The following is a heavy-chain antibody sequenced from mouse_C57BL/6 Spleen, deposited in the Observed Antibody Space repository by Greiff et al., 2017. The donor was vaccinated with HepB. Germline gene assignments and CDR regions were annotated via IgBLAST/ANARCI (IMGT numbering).Heavy chain of an antibody. Sequence: QVQLQQPGAELVKPGASVKLSCKASGYTFTSYWMHWVKQRPGQGLEWIGMIHPNSGSTNYNEKFKSKATLTVDKSSSTAYMQLSSLTSEDSAVYYCAREGDYGSRGAWFAYWGQGTLVTVSA. J-gene: IGHJ3*01. V-gene: IGHV1-64*01. CDR2: IHPNSGST. CDR3: AREGDYGSRGAWFAY. D-gene: IGHD1-1*01. CDR1: GYTFTSYW.